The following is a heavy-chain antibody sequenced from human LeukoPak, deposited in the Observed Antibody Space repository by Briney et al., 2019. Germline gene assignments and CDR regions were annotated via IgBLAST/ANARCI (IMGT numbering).Heavy chain of an antibody. CDR3: ANGYSSSRYGNVY. Sequence: GGSLTLSCAASGFTFSSYGMHWVRQAPGKGLEWVAVISYDGSNKYYAYSVKGRFTISRDNSKNTLYLQMNSLRAEDTAVYYCANGYSSSRYGNVYWGQGTLVTVSS. D-gene: IGHD6-13*01. CDR1: GFTFSSYG. CDR2: ISYDGSNK. V-gene: IGHV3-30*18. J-gene: IGHJ4*02.